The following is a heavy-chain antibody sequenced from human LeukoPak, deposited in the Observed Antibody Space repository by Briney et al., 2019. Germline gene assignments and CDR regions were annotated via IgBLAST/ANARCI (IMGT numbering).Heavy chain of an antibody. V-gene: IGHV4-4*07. CDR3: ARVDTAMGYYYYMDV. Sequence: SETLSLTCTVSGGSISSYYWSWIRQPAGKGLEWVGRIYTSGSNNYNPSLKSRVTMSVDTSTNQFSLKMSSVTAEDTAVYYCARVDTAMGYYYYMDVWGKGTTVTVSS. CDR2: IYTSGSN. CDR1: GGSISSYY. D-gene: IGHD5-18*01. J-gene: IGHJ6*03.